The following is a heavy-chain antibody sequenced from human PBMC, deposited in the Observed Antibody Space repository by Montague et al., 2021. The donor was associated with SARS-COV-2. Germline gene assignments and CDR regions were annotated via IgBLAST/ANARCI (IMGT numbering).Heavy chain of an antibody. J-gene: IGHJ4*02. CDR3: ARGLVQPDFQAY. CDR1: GGSISGYY. Sequence: SETLSLTCAVYGGSISGYYWSWIRQPPGKGLEWIGEINHSGGSNYNPSLKSRVTISVDTSKNQLSLKLSSVTAADTAVYYCARGLVQPDFQAYWGQGTLVTVSS. CDR2: INHSGGS. D-gene: IGHD6-6*01. V-gene: IGHV4-34*01.